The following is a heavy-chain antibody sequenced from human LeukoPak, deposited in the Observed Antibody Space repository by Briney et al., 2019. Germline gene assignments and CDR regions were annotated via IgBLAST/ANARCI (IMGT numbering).Heavy chain of an antibody. CDR1: GGSFSGYY. CDR3: ARGPGLLWFGELFHYFDY. J-gene: IGHJ4*02. Sequence: PSETLSLTCAVYGGSFSGYYWSWIRQPPGKGLEWIGEINHSGSTNYNPSLKSRVTISVDTSKNQFSLKLSSATAADTAVYYCARGPGLLWFGELFHYFDYWGQGTLVTVSS. V-gene: IGHV4-34*01. CDR2: INHSGST. D-gene: IGHD3-10*01.